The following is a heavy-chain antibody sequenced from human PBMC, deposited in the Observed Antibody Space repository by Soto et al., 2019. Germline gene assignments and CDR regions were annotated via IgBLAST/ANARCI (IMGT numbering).Heavy chain of an antibody. CDR1: GFTFSSYG. CDR2: IWYDGSNK. V-gene: IGHV3-33*01. Sequence: GGSLRRSCAASGFTFSSYGMHWVRQAPGKGLEWVAVIWYDGSNKYYADSVKGRFTISRDNSKNTLYLQMNSLRAEDTAVYYCARDYSSSWYLPSNYYYGMVVWGQGATVTVSS. D-gene: IGHD6-13*01. J-gene: IGHJ6*02. CDR3: ARDYSSSWYLPSNYYYGMVV.